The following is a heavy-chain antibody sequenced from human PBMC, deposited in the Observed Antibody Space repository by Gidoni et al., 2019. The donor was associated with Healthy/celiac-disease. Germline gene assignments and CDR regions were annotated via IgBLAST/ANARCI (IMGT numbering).Heavy chain of an antibody. CDR3: ARHTYYDFWSGYLCAFDI. D-gene: IGHD3-3*01. V-gene: IGHV4-39*01. Sequence: QLQLQESGPGLVKPSETLSLTCTVSGGSISSSRYYWGWIRQPPGKGLEWIGSIYYSGSTYYNPSLKSRVTISVDTSKNQFSLKLSSVTAADTAVYYCARHTYYDFWSGYLCAFDIWGQGTMVTVSS. J-gene: IGHJ3*02. CDR2: IYYSGST. CDR1: GGSISSSRYY.